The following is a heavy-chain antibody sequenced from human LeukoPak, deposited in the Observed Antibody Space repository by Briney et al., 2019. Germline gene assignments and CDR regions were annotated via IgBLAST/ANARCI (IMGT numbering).Heavy chain of an antibody. D-gene: IGHD6-19*01. V-gene: IGHV1-69*01. CDR2: IIPIFGTA. J-gene: IGHJ5*02. Sequence: ASVKVSCKASGGTFSGYAISWVRQAPGQGLEWMGGIIPIFGTANYAQKFQGRVTITADESTSTAYTELSSLRSEDTAVYYCARRVAVAGTNWFDPWGQGTLVTVSS. CDR1: GGTFSGYA. CDR3: ARRVAVAGTNWFDP.